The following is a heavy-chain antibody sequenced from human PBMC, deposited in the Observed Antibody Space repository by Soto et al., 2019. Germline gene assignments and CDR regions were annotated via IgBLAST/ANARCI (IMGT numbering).Heavy chain of an antibody. CDR3: TGRTVASSWTLDI. Sequence: PGGSLRLSCAASGFTFSSYAMHWVRQAPGKGLEWLAGISGTVGKKYYADSVKGRFTISRDTSKNSVYLQMNSLRAEDTAIYYCTGRTVASSWTLDIWGRGTMVTVSS. D-gene: IGHD6-19*01. V-gene: IGHV3-23*01. CDR1: GFTFSSYA. J-gene: IGHJ3*02. CDR2: ISGTVGKK.